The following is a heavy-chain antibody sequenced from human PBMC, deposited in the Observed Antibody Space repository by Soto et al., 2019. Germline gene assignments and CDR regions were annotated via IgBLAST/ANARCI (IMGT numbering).Heavy chain of an antibody. Sequence: SGPTLVNPTQTLTLTCTFSGFSLSTSGMCVSWIRQPPGKALEWLALIDWDDDKYYSTSLKTRLTISKDTSKNQVVLTMTNMDPVDTATYYCARTKGPYSGRYYWYDYWGQGTLVTVSS. CDR3: ARTKGPYSGRYYWYDY. J-gene: IGHJ4*02. CDR1: GFSLSTSGMC. CDR2: IDWDDDK. V-gene: IGHV2-70*01. D-gene: IGHD1-26*01.